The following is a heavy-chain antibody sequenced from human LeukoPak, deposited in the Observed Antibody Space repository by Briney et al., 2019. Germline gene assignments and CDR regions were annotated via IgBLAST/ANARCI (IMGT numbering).Heavy chain of an antibody. V-gene: IGHV3-23*01. CDR3: AKARSSSSWYEIYFDY. J-gene: IGHJ4*02. CDR1: GFTFSSYA. CDR2: ISGSGGST. Sequence: GGSLRLSCAASGFTFSSYAMSWVRQAPGKGLEWVSAISGSGGSTYYADSVKGRFTISRDNSKNTLYLQMHSLRAEDTAVYYCAKARSSSSWYEIYFDYWGQGTLVTVSS. D-gene: IGHD6-13*01.